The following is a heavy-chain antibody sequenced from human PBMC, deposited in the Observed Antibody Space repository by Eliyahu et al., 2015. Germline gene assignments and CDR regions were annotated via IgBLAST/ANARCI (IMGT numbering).Heavy chain of an antibody. CDR1: GYTFTSYV. D-gene: IGHD6-13*01. Sequence: QVQLVQSGAEVKKPGASXKVSCKASGYTFTSYVMNWXRQAPGQRLEWMGWINADNGNTKYSQKFQGRVTITRDTSASTAYMELSSLRSEDTAVYYCAREAAAGTLNWLDPWGQGTLVTVSS. J-gene: IGHJ5*02. CDR2: INADNGNT. V-gene: IGHV1-3*01. CDR3: AREAAAGTLNWLDP.